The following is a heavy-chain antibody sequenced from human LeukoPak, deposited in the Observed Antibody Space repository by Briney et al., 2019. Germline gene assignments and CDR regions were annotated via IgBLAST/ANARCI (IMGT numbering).Heavy chain of an antibody. D-gene: IGHD5-18*01. V-gene: IGHV1-2*02. J-gene: IGHJ4*02. CDR3: ARAPEPLQLWIN. Sequence: ASVKVSCKASGYTFTSYGISWVRQAPGQGLEWMGWINPNSGGTNCAQKFQGRVTMTRDTSISTAYMELSRLRSDDTAVYYCARAPEPLQLWINWGQGTLVTVSS. CDR1: GYTFTSYG. CDR2: INPNSGGT.